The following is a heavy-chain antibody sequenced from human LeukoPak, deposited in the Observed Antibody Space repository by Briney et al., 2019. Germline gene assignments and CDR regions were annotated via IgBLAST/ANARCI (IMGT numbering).Heavy chain of an antibody. CDR3: ARHGWLLALDI. V-gene: IGHV4-34*01. D-gene: IGHD3-22*01. CDR2: INHSGST. Sequence: SETLSLTCAVYGGSFSGYYWSWIRQPPGKGLEWIGEINHSGSTNYNPSLKSRVTISVDTSKNQFSLKLSSATAADTAVFYCARHGWLLALDIWGQGTMVTISS. J-gene: IGHJ3*02. CDR1: GGSFSGYY.